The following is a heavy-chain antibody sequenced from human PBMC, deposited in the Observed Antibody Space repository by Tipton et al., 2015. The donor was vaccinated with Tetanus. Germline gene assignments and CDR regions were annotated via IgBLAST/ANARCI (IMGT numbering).Heavy chain of an antibody. CDR3: ARRYCSSTSCYTFDY. Sequence: SLRLSCAASGFTFSSYSMNWVRRAPGKGLEWVSSISSSSSYIYYADSVKGRFTISRDNAKNSLYLQMNSLRAEDTAAYYCARRYCSSTSCYTFDYWGQGTLVTVSS. CDR1: GFTFSSYS. CDR2: ISSSSSYI. J-gene: IGHJ4*02. D-gene: IGHD2-2*02. V-gene: IGHV3-21*01.